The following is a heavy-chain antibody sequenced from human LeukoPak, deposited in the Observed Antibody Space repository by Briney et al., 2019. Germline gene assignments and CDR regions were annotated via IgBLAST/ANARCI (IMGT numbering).Heavy chain of an antibody. V-gene: IGHV3-23*01. D-gene: IGHD1-14*01. CDR3: ARVSRGPYNYYYYIDV. J-gene: IGHJ6*03. CDR1: GFTFSSYA. CDR2: ISGSGGST. Sequence: GGSLRLSCAASGFTFSSYAMSWVRQAPGKGLEWVSAISGSGGSTYYADSVKGRFTISRDNAKNTLYLQMNSLRAEDTAVYYCARVSRGPYNYYYYIDVWGKGTTVTVSS.